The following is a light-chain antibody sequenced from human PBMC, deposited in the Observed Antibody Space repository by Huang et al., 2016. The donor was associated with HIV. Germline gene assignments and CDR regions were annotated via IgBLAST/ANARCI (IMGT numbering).Light chain of an antibody. V-gene: IGKV1-33*01. Sequence: DIQMTQSPSSLSASVGDRVTITCQASQDISNYLYWYQQKPGKAPNLLIYDATTLQPGVPSRFSGSRSGTHFTLTISSLQPEDIATYYCQQYDNLPRTFGQGTKLEIK. CDR2: DAT. CDR3: QQYDNLPRT. CDR1: QDISNY. J-gene: IGKJ2*01.